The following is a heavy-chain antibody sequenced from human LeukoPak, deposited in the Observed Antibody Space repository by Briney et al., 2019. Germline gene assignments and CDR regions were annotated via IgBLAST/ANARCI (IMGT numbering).Heavy chain of an antibody. CDR1: GFTFSSYA. CDR2: ISGSGGST. Sequence: PGGSLRLSCAASGFTFSSYAMSWVRQAPGKGLEWVSAISGSGGSTYYADSVKGRFTISRDNAKNSLYLQMNSLRAEDTAVYYCAKDFRTVTTGDYMDVWGKGTTVTVSS. CDR3: AKDFRTVTTGDYMDV. J-gene: IGHJ6*03. D-gene: IGHD4-17*01. V-gene: IGHV3-23*01.